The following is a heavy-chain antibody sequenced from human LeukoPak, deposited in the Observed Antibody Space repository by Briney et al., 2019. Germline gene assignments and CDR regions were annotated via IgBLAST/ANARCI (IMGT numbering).Heavy chain of an antibody. V-gene: IGHV3-48*04. D-gene: IGHD6-19*01. J-gene: IGHJ4*02. Sequence: GGSLRLSCAASGFTFKSYIMNWVRQAPGKGLECVSYISSSSSTIYYADSVKGRFTISRDNAKNSLYLQMNSLRAEDTAVYYCARVGHKTVSGYSSGWFDYWGQGTLVTVSS. CDR2: ISSSSSTI. CDR1: GFTFKSYI. CDR3: ARVGHKTVSGYSSGWFDY.